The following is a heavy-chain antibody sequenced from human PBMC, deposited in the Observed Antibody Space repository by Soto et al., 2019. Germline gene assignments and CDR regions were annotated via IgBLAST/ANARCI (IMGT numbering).Heavy chain of an antibody. CDR3: ARDPRDYGGDVWFEP. J-gene: IGHJ5*02. Sequence: GGSLRLSCAASGFTFSSYSMNWVRQAPGKGLEWVSYISSSSSTLYYADSVKGRFTISRDNAKKSLYLHMNSLRAEDTALYYCARDPRDYGGDVWFEPWGQGTLVTVSS. V-gene: IGHV3-48*01. CDR2: ISSSSSTL. CDR1: GFTFSSYS. D-gene: IGHD4-17*01.